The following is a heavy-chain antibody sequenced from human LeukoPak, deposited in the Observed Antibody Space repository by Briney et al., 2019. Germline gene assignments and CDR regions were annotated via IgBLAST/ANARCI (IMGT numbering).Heavy chain of an antibody. J-gene: IGHJ6*03. Sequence: ASVKVSCQASGYTFTAYYIHWVRQAPGQGLEWMGCINPSSGVTKLAQRFQGRVTMTRDTSISTAYMDLSRLRSDDTAVYYCATDQPRRYDYWRTYYTGDDAHYYMDVWGEGPAVIVS. V-gene: IGHV1-2*02. CDR1: GYTFTAYY. D-gene: IGHD3-3*01. CDR2: INPSSGVT. CDR3: ATDQPRRYDYWRTYYTGDDAHYYMDV.